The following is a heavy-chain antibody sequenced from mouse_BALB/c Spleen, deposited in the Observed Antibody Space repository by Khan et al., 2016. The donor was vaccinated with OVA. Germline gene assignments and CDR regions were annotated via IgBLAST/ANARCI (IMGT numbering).Heavy chain of an antibody. D-gene: IGHD1-2*01. J-gene: IGHJ4*01. CDR2: ITNGGGST. CDR3: ARVPTFITTALDY. V-gene: IGHV5-12-2*01. Sequence: EVMLVESGGGLVQPGGSLKLSCAASGFTFSSNTMSWVRQTPEKRLEWVAYITNGGGSTYYPDTVKGRFPISRDNAKNTLYLQMSSLKSEDTAMYYCARVPTFITTALDYWGQGTSVTVSS. CDR1: GFTFSSNT.